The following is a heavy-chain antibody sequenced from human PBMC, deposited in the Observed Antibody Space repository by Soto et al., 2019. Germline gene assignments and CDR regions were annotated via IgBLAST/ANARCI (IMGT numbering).Heavy chain of an antibody. V-gene: IGHV1-18*01. CDR2: ISAYNGNT. Sequence: QVQLVQSGAEVKKPGASVKVSCKASGYTFTSYGISWVRQAPGQGLEWMGWISAYNGNTNYAQKHQGRVTMTTDTSTSTAYMERRSLRSDDTAVYYCARTAPPQSSGYVPYAFDIWGQGTMVTVSS. CDR1: GYTFTSYG. J-gene: IGHJ3*02. CDR3: ARTAPPQSSGYVPYAFDI. D-gene: IGHD3-22*01.